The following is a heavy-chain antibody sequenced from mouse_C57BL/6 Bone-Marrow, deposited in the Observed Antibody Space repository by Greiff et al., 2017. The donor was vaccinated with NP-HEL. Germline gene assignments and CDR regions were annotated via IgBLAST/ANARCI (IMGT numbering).Heavy chain of an antibody. V-gene: IGHV1-80*01. CDR1: GYAFSGYW. D-gene: IGHD1-1*01. CDR2: IYPGDGDT. Sequence: QVQLKQSGAELVKPGASVKISCKASGYAFSGYWMNWVKQRHGKGLEWIGQIYPGDGDTTYNGKFKGKATLTAGKSSSPAYMQLSSLTLEYSAVDFCARRADYDGSSPDYWGQGTTLTVSS. J-gene: IGHJ2*01. CDR3: ARRADYDGSSPDY.